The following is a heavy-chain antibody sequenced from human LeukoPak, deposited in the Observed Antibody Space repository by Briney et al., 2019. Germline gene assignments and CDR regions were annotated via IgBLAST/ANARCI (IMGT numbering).Heavy chain of an antibody. CDR3: ARFSNGYDSSLKIKGVSAFDI. CDR1: GGTFSSYA. V-gene: IGHV1-69*05. CDR2: IIPIFGTA. J-gene: IGHJ3*02. Sequence: ASVKVSCKASGGTFSSYAISWVRQAPGQGLEWMGRIIPIFGTANYAQKFQGRVTITTDESTSTAYMELSSLRSEDTAVCYCARFSNGYDSSLKIKGVSAFDIWGQGTMVTVSS. D-gene: IGHD3-22*01.